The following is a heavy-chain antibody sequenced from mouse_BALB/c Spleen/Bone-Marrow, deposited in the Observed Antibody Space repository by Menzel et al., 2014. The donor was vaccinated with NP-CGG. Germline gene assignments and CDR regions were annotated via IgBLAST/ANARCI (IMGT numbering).Heavy chain of an antibody. J-gene: IGHJ4*01. D-gene: IGHD2-10*02. CDR2: ISYSGST. CDR3: ALYGFYAMDY. Sequence: EVQGVESGPGLVKPSQSLSLTCTVTGYSITSDYAWNWIRQFPGNKLEWMGYISYSGSTSYNPSLKSRISITRDTSKNQFFLQLNSVTTEDTATYYCALYGFYAMDYWGQGTSVTVSS. V-gene: IGHV3-2*02. CDR1: GYSITSDYA.